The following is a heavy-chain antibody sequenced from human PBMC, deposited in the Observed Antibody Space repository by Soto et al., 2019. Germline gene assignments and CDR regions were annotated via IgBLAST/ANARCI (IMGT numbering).Heavy chain of an antibody. V-gene: IGHV1-2*02. J-gene: IGHJ5*02. CDR1: GYTFTGYY. CDR2: INPNSGGT. CDR3: ARDRGIFSPFDP. D-gene: IGHD3-9*01. Sequence: ASVKVSCKASGYTFTGYYMHWVRQAPGQGLECMGWINPNSGGTNYAQKFQGRVTMTRDTSISTAYMELSRLRSDDTAVYYCARDRGIFSPFDPWGQGTLVTVSS.